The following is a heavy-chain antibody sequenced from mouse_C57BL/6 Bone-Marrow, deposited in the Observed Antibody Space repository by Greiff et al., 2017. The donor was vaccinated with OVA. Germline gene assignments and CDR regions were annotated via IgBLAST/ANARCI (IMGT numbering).Heavy chain of an antibody. CDR1: GFTFSSYA. Sequence: EVQLVESGGGLVKPGGSPKLSCAASGFTFSSYAMSWVRQTPEKRLEWVATISDGGSYTYSPDNVKGRFTISRDNAKNNLYMQMSHLKSEDTAMYYCEKDVDFFFDYAMDYWGQGTSVTVSS. J-gene: IGHJ4*01. CDR3: EKDVDFFFDYAMDY. V-gene: IGHV5-4*01. CDR2: ISDGGSYT.